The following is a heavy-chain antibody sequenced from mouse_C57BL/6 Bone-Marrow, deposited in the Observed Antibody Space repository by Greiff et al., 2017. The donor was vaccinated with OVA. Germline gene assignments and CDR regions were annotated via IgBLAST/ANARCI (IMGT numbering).Heavy chain of an antibody. D-gene: IGHD1-1*01. CDR2: IDPSDSYT. Sequence: QVQLQQPGAELVMPGASVKLSCKASGYTFTSYWMHWVKQRPGQGLEWIGEIDPSDSYTNYNQKFKGKSTLTVDKSSSTAYMQLSSLTSEDSAVYYCARKTTVVARGYCFDYWGQGTTLTVSS. J-gene: IGHJ2*01. CDR3: ARKTTVVARGYCFDY. V-gene: IGHV1-69*01. CDR1: GYTFTSYW.